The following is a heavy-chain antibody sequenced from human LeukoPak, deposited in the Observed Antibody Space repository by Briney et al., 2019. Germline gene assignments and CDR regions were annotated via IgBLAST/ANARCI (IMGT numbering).Heavy chain of an antibody. J-gene: IGHJ4*02. V-gene: IGHV3-23*01. CDR2: ITPSGDGT. Sequence: PGGSLRLSCAASGFTFSSPAMSWVRQAPGKGLEWVSSITPSGDGTYYAASVKGRFTISRDNAKNSLYLQMNSLRAEDTAVYYCVVGGDYLAFDYWGQGTLVTVSS. CDR1: GFTFSSPA. CDR3: VVGGDYLAFDY. D-gene: IGHD2-15*01.